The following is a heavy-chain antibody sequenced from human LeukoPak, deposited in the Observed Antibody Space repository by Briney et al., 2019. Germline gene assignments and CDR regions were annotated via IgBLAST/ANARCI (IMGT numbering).Heavy chain of an antibody. J-gene: IGHJ4*02. V-gene: IGHV1-69*04. CDR2: IIPILGIA. D-gene: IGHD6-13*01. CDR3: ATTSSAAAGLYYFDY. CDR1: GGTFGSYA. Sequence: ASVKVSCKASGGTFGSYAISWVRQAPGQGLEWMGRIIPILGIANYAQKFQGRVTITADKSTSTAYMELSSLRSEDTAVYYCATTSSAAAGLYYFDYWGQGTLVTVSS.